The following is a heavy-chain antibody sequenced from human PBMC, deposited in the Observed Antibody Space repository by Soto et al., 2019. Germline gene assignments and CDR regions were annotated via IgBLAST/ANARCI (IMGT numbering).Heavy chain of an antibody. CDR3: WGSAY. CDR1: GFTFREAW. CDR2: IKSRTDGGTI. V-gene: IGHV3-15*07. J-gene: IGHJ4*02. D-gene: IGHD3-16*01. Sequence: EVQLVESGGGLVKPGGSLRVSCAASGFTFREAWMNWVRQAPGKGLEWVGRIKSRTDGGTIEYATPVKGRFIISRDDSKNTLYPQMDSLKTEDTAVYYCWGSAYWGQGTLVTVSS.